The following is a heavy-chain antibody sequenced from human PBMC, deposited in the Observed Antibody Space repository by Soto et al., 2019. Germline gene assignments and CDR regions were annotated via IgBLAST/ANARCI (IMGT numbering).Heavy chain of an antibody. V-gene: IGHV3-23*01. CDR3: TQDGGSRDWLTVN. Sequence: EVQLLESGGDLVQPGGSLRLSCAASGFTFTSYAMSWIRQAPGKGLEGVSAITGGGDKTYYAPSVQGRFTISRDNSKNTLYLQMNSLRAEDTAFYYCTQDGGSRDWLTVNWGQGTLVTVSS. CDR1: GFTFTSYA. J-gene: IGHJ4*02. D-gene: IGHD3-9*01. CDR2: ITGGGDKT.